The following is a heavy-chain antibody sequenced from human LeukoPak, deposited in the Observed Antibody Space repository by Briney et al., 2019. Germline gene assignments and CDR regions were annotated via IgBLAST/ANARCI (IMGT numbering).Heavy chain of an antibody. CDR3: AKDIGTRWIQLWTFDY. D-gene: IGHD5-18*01. V-gene: IGHV3-9*01. CDR1: GFTFDDYA. CDR2: ISWNSGSI. J-gene: IGHJ4*02. Sequence: GGSLRLSCAASGFTFDDYAMHWVRQAPGKGLEWVSGISWNSGSIGYADSVKGRFTISRDNAKNSLYLQMNSLRAEDTALYYCAKDIGTRWIQLWTFDYWGQGTLVTVSS.